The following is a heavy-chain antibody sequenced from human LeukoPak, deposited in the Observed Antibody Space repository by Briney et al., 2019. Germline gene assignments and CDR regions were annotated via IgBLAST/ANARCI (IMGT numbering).Heavy chain of an antibody. CDR3: ARALSSSWYKNWFDP. V-gene: IGHV4-34*01. CDR1: GGSFSGYY. Sequence: SETLSLTCAVYGGSFSGYYWSWIRQPPGKGLEWIGEINHSGSTNYNPSLKSRVNISVDTSKNQFSLKLSSVTAADTAVYYCARALSSSWYKNWFDPWGQGTLVTVSS. D-gene: IGHD6-13*01. CDR2: INHSGST. J-gene: IGHJ5*02.